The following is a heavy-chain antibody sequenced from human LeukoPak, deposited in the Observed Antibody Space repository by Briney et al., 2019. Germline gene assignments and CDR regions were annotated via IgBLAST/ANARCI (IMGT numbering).Heavy chain of an antibody. J-gene: IGHJ4*02. CDR2: ISSSGSTI. D-gene: IGHD5-24*01. V-gene: IGHV3-48*03. Sequence: GGSLRLSCAASGFTFSSYEMNWVRQAPGKVLEWGSYISSSGSTIYYADSVKGRFTISRDNSKNTLYLQMNSLRAEDTAVYYCAREGRDGYNYQKYFDYWGQGTLVTVSS. CDR3: AREGRDGYNYQKYFDY. CDR1: GFTFSSYE.